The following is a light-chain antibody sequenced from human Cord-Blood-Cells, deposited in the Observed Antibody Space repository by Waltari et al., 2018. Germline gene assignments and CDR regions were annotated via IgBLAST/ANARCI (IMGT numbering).Light chain of an antibody. V-gene: IGLV3-1*01. Sequence: SYELTQPPSVSVSPGQTASITCSGDKWGDQYACWYQQKPGQSPVLVIYQDSKRLSGIAERFSGSNAGNTATLTISGTQAMDEADYYCQAWDSSVVFGGGTKLTVL. CDR1: KWGDQY. CDR3: QAWDSSVV. J-gene: IGLJ2*01. CDR2: QDS.